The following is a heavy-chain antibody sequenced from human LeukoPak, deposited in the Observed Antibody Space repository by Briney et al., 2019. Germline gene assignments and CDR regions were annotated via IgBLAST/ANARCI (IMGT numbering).Heavy chain of an antibody. V-gene: IGHV3-23*01. CDR3: ARGPSGYHNT. CDR2: ISGTGGNT. J-gene: IGHJ4*02. CDR1: GFTFKTYG. Sequence: GGSLRLSCAVSGFTFKTYGMSWVRQAPGKGLEWVSGISGTGGNTYYAESVKGRFTISRDNSKNTLYLQMNSLGAEDTAVYYCARGPSGYHNTGGQGTLVTVSS. D-gene: IGHD5-12*01.